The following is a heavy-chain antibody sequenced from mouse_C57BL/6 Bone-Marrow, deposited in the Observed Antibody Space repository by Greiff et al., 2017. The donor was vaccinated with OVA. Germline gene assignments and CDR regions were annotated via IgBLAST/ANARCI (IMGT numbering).Heavy chain of an antibody. CDR3: ARIFAY. Sequence: QVQLQQPGAELVRPGTSVKLSCKASGYTFTSYGMHWVKQRPGQGLEWIGVIDPSDSYTNYNQKFKGKATLTVDTSSSTAYMQLSSLTSEDSAVYYCARIFAYWGQGTTLTVSS. V-gene: IGHV1-59*01. J-gene: IGHJ2*01. CDR2: IDPSDSYT. CDR1: GYTFTSYG.